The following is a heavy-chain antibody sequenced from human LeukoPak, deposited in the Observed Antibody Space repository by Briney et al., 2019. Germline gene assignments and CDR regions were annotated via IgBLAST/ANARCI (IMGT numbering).Heavy chain of an antibody. J-gene: IGHJ4*02. CDR1: GGSISSSSYY. D-gene: IGHD2-21*02. CDR3: ARHLSVVTAIKFAVFDY. V-gene: IGHV4-39*01. CDR2: IYYSGST. Sequence: PSETLSLTCTVSGGSISSSSYYWGWIRQPPGKGLEWIVSIYYSGSTYYNTSLKSRVTISVDTSKNQFSLKLSSATAADTAVYYCARHLSVVTAIKFAVFDYWGQGTLVTVSS.